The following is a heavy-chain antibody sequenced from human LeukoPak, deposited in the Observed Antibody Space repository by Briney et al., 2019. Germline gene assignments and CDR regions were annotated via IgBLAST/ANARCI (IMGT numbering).Heavy chain of an antibody. CDR1: GGTFSSYA. J-gene: IGHJ3*02. CDR3: ARPAWGSSGYYPDAFDI. CDR2: FIPIFGTA. V-gene: IGHV1-69*01. D-gene: IGHD3-22*01. Sequence: ASVKVSCKASGGTFSSYAISWVRPAPGQGVGWVGGFIPIFGTANYVQTFQGRVTITADESTSTAYIGLSSVRSEDTAVYYCARPAWGSSGYYPDAFDIWGQGAMVTVSS.